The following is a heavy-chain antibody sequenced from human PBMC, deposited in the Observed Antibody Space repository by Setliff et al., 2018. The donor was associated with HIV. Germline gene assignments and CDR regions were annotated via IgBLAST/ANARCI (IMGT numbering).Heavy chain of an antibody. CDR3: ARSKSYYDSSGYAYNYYMDV. V-gene: IGHV2-70*04. J-gene: IGHJ6*03. Sequence: SGPTLVNPTQTLTLTCTFSGFSLSTSGMRVSWIRQPPGKALEWLARIDWDDDKYYSTSLKTRLTISKDTSKNQVVLTMTNMDPVDTATYYCARSKSYYDSSGYAYNYYMDVWGKGTTVTVSS. CDR1: GFSLSTSGMR. D-gene: IGHD3-22*01. CDR2: IDWDDDK.